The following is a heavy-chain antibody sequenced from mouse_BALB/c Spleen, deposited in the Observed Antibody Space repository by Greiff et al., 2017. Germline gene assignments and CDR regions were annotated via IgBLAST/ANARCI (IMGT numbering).Heavy chain of an antibody. V-gene: IGHV1-77*01. CDR2: IYPGSGNT. D-gene: IGHD3-3*01. CDR1: GYTFTDYY. CDR3: SRWGTWFAY. J-gene: IGHJ3*01. Sequence: VQLQQSGAELARPGASVKLSCKASGYTFTDYYINWVKQRTGQGLEWIGEIYPGSGNTYYNEKFKGKATLTADESSSTAYMQLSSLTSEDSAVYFCSRWGTWFAYWGQGTLVTVSA.